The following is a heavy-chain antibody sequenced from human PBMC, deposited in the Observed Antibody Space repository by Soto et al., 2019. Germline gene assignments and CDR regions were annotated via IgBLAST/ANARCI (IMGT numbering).Heavy chain of an antibody. V-gene: IGHV4-31*03. CDR1: GGSISSGGYY. CDR2: IFYSGTT. J-gene: IGHJ5*02. CDR3: ARSVDP. Sequence: QVQLQESGPGLVKPSQTLSLTCTVSGGSISSGGYYWSWIRQHTGKGLGWIGYIFYSGTTYYNPSLKSRVTISVDKSKYQCALKLSSVTAADTAVYYCARSVDPWGQGTLVTVSS.